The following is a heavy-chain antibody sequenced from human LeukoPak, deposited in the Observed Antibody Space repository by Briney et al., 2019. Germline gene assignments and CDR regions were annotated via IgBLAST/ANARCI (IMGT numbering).Heavy chain of an antibody. CDR2: IKQDGSEK. V-gene: IGHV3-7*01. D-gene: IGHD1-14*01. Sequence: GGSLRLSCAASGFTFSSYWMSWVRQAPGKGLEWVANIKQDGSEKYYVDSVKGRFTISRDNAKNSLYLQMNSLRAEDTAVYYCARDCGPVGFGDAFDIWGQGTMVTVSS. J-gene: IGHJ3*02. CDR3: ARDCGPVGFGDAFDI. CDR1: GFTFSSYW.